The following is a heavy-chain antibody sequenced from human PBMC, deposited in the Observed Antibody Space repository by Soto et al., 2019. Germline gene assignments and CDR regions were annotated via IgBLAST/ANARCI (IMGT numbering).Heavy chain of an antibody. Sequence: GGSLRLSCAASGFAFSNYEMNWVRQAPGKGLEWVSYISLSGSTIYYADSVKGRFTISRDDAKNSLYLQMDSLRADDAAVYYCARESFSASPNFFDYWGQGTLVTVSS. CDR3: ARESFSASPNFFDY. D-gene: IGHD3-3*02. J-gene: IGHJ4*02. V-gene: IGHV3-48*03. CDR1: GFAFSNYE. CDR2: ISLSGSTI.